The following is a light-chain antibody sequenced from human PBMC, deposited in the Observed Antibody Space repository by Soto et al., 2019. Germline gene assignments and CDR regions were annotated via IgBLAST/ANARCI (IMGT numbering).Light chain of an antibody. J-gene: IGLJ1*01. V-gene: IGLV1-40*01. CDR1: SSNFGAGYD. CDR2: TNT. Sequence: QSVLTQPPSVSGAPGQRVTISCTGGSSNFGAGYDVHWYQQLPVPAPKLLIYTNTNRPSGVPDRFSGSKSGASASLAITGLQAEDEADYYCQSYDSSLSRYVFGAGTKVTVL. CDR3: QSYDSSLSRYV.